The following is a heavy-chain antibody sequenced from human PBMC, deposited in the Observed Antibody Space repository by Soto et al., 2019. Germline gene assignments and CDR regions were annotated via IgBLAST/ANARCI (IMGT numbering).Heavy chain of an antibody. V-gene: IGHV4-61*01. CDR1: GGSVSSGSYY. J-gene: IGHJ6*02. CDR2: IYYSGST. Sequence: LSLTCTVSGGSVSSGSYYWSWIRQPPGKGLEWIGYIYYSGSTNYNPSLKSRVTISVDTSRNQFSLKLSSVTAADTAVYYCARALSGYDYYYYYGMDVWGQGTTVTVSS. CDR3: ARALSGYDYYYYYGMDV. D-gene: IGHD5-12*01.